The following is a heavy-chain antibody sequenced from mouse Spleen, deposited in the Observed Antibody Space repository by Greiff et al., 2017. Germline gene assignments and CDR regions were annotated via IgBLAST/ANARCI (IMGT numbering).Heavy chain of an antibody. Sequence: EVQLFESGGDLVKPGGSLKLSCAASGFTFSSYGMSWVRQTPDKRLEWVATISSGGSYTYYPDSVKGRFTISRDNAKNTLYLQMSSLKSEDTAMYYCARHDDYDYDFSFDYWGQGTTLTVSS. CDR2: ISSGGSYT. J-gene: IGHJ2*01. D-gene: IGHD2-4*01. V-gene: IGHV5-6*01. CDR1: GFTFSSYG. CDR3: ARHDDYDYDFSFDY.